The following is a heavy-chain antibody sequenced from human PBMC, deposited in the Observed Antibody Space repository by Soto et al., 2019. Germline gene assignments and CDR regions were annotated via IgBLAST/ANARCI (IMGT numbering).Heavy chain of an antibody. J-gene: IGHJ4*02. D-gene: IGHD3-9*01. CDR1: GGSISNYY. CDR3: ARGPGAILTCYYRYYFDY. Sequence: PSETLSLTCTVSGGSISNYYWSWIRQPPGKGLEWIGYFYYTGITNYNPSLKSRISMSVDTSKNQSSLKLSSVTAADTAVYYCARGPGAILTCYYRYYFDYWGQGPLVSVST. V-gene: IGHV4-59*12. CDR2: FYYTGIT.